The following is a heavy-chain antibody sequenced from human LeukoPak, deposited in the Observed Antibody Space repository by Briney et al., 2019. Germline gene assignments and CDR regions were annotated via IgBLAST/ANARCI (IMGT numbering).Heavy chain of an antibody. CDR3: ARLGTYYYDSSGHALDY. CDR2: IYPGDSDT. Sequence: GAPLQISCEGSGSIFTSYWIGCVRPLPGKGLEWMGIIYPGDSDTRYSLSFQGQVTISADKSISTAYLQWSSLKASDTAMYYCARLGTYYYDSSGHALDYWGQGTLVTVSS. V-gene: IGHV5-51*01. CDR1: GSIFTSYW. J-gene: IGHJ4*02. D-gene: IGHD3-22*01.